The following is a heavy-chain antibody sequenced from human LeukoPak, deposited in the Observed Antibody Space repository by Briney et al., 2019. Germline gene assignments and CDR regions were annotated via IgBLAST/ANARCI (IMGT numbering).Heavy chain of an antibody. CDR2: IYPGDSDT. Sequence: GESLKISCKGSGYSFTSYWIGWVRQMPGKGLGLMGIIYPGDSDTRYSPSFQGQVTISADKSISTAYLQWSSLKASDTAMYYCARQGSEGKLGRRGYFDYWGQGTLVTVSS. V-gene: IGHV5-51*01. CDR3: ARQGSEGKLGRRGYFDY. D-gene: IGHD5-24*01. J-gene: IGHJ4*02. CDR1: GYSFTSYW.